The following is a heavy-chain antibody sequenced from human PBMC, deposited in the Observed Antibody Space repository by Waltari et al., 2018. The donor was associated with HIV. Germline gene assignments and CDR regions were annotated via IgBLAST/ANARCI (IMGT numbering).Heavy chain of an antibody. J-gene: IGHJ4*02. V-gene: IGHV1-18*01. Sequence: QVQLVQSGAEVKKPGASVKVSCKASGYTFTSYGISWVRQAPGQGLEWMGWISAYNGDTNYAQKLQSRGTMTPDSSTSTAYMELRSLRSDDTALYYCAREDSLRCGDYYDSSGTPRAFDYWGQGTLVTVSS. CDR2: ISAYNGDT. CDR3: AREDSLRCGDYYDSSGTPRAFDY. CDR1: GYTFTSYG. D-gene: IGHD3-22*01.